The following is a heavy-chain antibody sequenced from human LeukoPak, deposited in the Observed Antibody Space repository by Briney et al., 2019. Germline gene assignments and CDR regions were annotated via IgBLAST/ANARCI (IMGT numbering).Heavy chain of an antibody. D-gene: IGHD5-18*01. CDR1: GYTFTGYY. CDR2: INPNGGGT. CDR3: ARDFRAAMVSDWFDP. V-gene: IGHV1-2*02. Sequence: PRASVKVSRKASGYTFTGYYMHWVRPAPGQGLEWTGWINPNGGGTNYAQKFQGRVTLTRDTSLGTAYMELSMLRSDDTAVYYCARDFRAAMVSDWFDPWGQGTLVTVPS. J-gene: IGHJ5*02.